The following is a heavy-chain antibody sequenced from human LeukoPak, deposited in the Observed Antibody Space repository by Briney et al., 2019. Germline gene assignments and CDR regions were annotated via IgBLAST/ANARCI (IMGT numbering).Heavy chain of an antibody. CDR2: ISWNGDTI. CDR1: GFIFSNYA. Sequence: GGSLRLSCAASGFIFSNYAMHWVRQAPGKGLEWVLGISWNGDTIGYADSVKGRFTVSRDNAKNSVYLQMNNLRTEDTALYYCAKASEERYSGYDDYLHYWGQGTLVTVSS. V-gene: IGHV3-9*01. D-gene: IGHD5-12*01. J-gene: IGHJ4*02. CDR3: AKASEERYSGYDDYLHY.